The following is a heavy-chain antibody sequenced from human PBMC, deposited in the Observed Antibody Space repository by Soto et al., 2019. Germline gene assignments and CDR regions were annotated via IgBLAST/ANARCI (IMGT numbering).Heavy chain of an antibody. Sequence: GGSLRLSCAASGFTFSNAWMNWVRQAPGKGLEWVGRIKSKTDGGTTDYAAPVKGRFTISRDDSKNTLYLQMNSLKTEDTAVYYCTTPGTSVYCTTFPHCLYYYYGMDVWGQGTTVTVSS. CDR1: GFTFSNAW. CDR3: TTPGTSVYCTTFPHCLYYYYGMDV. D-gene: IGHD2-8*01. CDR2: IKSKTDGGTT. V-gene: IGHV3-15*07. J-gene: IGHJ6*02.